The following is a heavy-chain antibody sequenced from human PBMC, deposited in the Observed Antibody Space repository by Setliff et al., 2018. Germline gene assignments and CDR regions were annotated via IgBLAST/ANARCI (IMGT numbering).Heavy chain of an antibody. Sequence: TGGSLRLSCAASGFTFDDYGMVWLRHVPGKGLEYVSTINWNSVNTAYAVSVKGRFTISRDNAKNSLYLQMNSLRAEDTAVYYCASTQRGTSSECWGQGALVTVSS. V-gene: IGHV3-20*04. CDR3: ASTQRGTSSEC. CDR1: GFTFDDYG. D-gene: IGHD6-6*01. J-gene: IGHJ4*02. CDR2: INWNSVNT.